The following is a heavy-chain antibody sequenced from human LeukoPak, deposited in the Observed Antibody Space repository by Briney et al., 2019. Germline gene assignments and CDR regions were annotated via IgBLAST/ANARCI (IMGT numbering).Heavy chain of an antibody. D-gene: IGHD3-10*01. CDR3: ASDLGAVNFDY. V-gene: IGHV1-2*02. J-gene: IGHJ4*02. CDR1: GSTFTGYY. Sequence: AAVKLCCSASGSTFTGYYMHMGRQAPGQGLGWMGWINPKSGGTNYAQKFQGRVTKARDTSISTAYMELSRLRSDDTAVYYCASDLGAVNFDYWGQGTLVTVSS. CDR2: INPKSGGT.